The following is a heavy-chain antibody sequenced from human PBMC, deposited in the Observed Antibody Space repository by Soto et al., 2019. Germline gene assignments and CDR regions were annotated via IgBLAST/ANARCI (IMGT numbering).Heavy chain of an antibody. CDR2: INPSGGST. D-gene: IGHD3-22*01. CDR1: GYTFTSYY. J-gene: IGHJ5*02. V-gene: IGHV1-46*01. Sequence: GASVKVSCKAPGYTFTSYYMHWVRQAPGQGLEWMGIINPSGGSTSYAQKFQGRVTMTRDTSTSTVYMELSSLRSEDTAVYYCVLPVLGNYDSSGYYSDWFDPWGQGTLVTVSS. CDR3: VLPVLGNYDSSGYYSDWFDP.